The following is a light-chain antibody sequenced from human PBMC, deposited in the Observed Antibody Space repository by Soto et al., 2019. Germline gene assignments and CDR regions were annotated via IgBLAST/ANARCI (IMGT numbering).Light chain of an antibody. CDR3: QQRTNWPTST. CDR1: QKVRSS. J-gene: IGKJ5*01. CDR2: DAS. Sequence: EIVLTQSPATLSLSPGERATLSCRASQKVRSSLAGYQQKLGQAPRLLIHDASSRATGIPDRFSGSGSGTDCTLTISSLEPEDPSVYYCQQRTNWPTSTFGQGTRLEIK. V-gene: IGKV3-11*01.